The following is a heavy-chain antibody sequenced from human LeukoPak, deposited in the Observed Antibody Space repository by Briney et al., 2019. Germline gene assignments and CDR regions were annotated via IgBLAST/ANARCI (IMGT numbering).Heavy chain of an antibody. D-gene: IGHD3-22*01. CDR1: GFTFSSYA. V-gene: IGHV3-23*01. J-gene: IGHJ4*02. CDR3: AKGSYYDSSGSFYFDY. Sequence: GGSLRLSCAASGFTFSSYAMSWVRQAPGKGLEWVSGISGSGDNTYYADSVKGRFTISRDNSKNTLYVRVNSLGTEDAAAYYCAKGSYYDSSGSFYFDYWGQGTLVTVSS. CDR2: ISGSGDNT.